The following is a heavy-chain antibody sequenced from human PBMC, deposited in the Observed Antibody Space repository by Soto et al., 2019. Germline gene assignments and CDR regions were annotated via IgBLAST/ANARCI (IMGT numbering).Heavy chain of an antibody. CDR2: ISGSGGTT. CDR1: GFTFDSYT. D-gene: IGHD5-18*01. CDR3: AKDRVGYSYRTSLDYYYGMDV. Sequence: GGSLRLSCAASGFTFDSYTMTWVRQAPGRGLEWVSSISGSGGTTYYADSVKGGFTISRDNSRNTLYLQMNSLRAEDTAVYYCAKDRVGYSYRTSLDYYYGMDVWGQGTTVTVSS. V-gene: IGHV3-23*01. J-gene: IGHJ6*02.